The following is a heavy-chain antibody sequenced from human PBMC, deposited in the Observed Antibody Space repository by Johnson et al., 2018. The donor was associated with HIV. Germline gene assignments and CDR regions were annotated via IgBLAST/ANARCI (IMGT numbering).Heavy chain of an antibody. CDR2: LFSGGST. CDR3: ARACRDGYTCDAFDI. V-gene: IGHV3-66*01. J-gene: IGHJ3*02. Sequence: VQLVESGGSVVRPGGSLRLSCVASAFTFDDYGLNWVRQGPGKGLEWVSVLFSGGSTYYADSVKGRFTISRDNSKNTLYLQMNSLRAEDTAVYYCARACRDGYTCDAFDIWGQGTMVTVSS. D-gene: IGHD5-24*01. CDR1: AFTFDDYG.